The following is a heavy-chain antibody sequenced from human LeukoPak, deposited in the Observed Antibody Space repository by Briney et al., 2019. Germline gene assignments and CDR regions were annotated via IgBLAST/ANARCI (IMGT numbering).Heavy chain of an antibody. Sequence: GGSLRLSCAASGFTFSSYGMHWVRQAPGKGLEWVAVIWYDGSNKYYADSVKGRFTISRDNSKNTLYLQMNSLRAEDTAVYYCARWQVLGGGSYGGGFDYWGQGTLVTVSS. J-gene: IGHJ4*02. CDR3: ARWQVLGGGSYGGGFDY. CDR1: GFTFSSYG. D-gene: IGHD1-26*01. CDR2: IWYDGSNK. V-gene: IGHV3-33*01.